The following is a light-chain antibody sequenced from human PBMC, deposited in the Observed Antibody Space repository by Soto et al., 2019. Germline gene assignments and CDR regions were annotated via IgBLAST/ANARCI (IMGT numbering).Light chain of an antibody. V-gene: IGKV1-5*01. J-gene: IGKJ1*01. CDR3: QQYYNYPWT. CDR2: DAS. CDR1: QSFSTW. Sequence: DIQMTQSPSTLSASVGDRVTITCRASQSFSTWSAWYQQKPGKAPKLLIYDASILENGVPSRFSGIGSGTYFTLTISSLQPDDLATYYCQQYYNYPWTFGQGTKVEIK.